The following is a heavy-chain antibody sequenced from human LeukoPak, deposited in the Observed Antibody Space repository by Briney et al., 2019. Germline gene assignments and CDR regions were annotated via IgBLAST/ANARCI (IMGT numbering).Heavy chain of an antibody. CDR3: VRSRSMTTNKNWFDP. CDR1: GGSIIYYY. Sequence: ASETLSLTCTVSGGSIIYYYWSWIRQPPGKGLEWIGYISYSGSTNYNPSLKSRVTISVDTSKNQFSLKLSSVTAADTAVYYCVRSRSMTTNKNWFDPWGQETLVTVSS. CDR2: ISYSGST. V-gene: IGHV4-59*01. J-gene: IGHJ5*02. D-gene: IGHD4-17*01.